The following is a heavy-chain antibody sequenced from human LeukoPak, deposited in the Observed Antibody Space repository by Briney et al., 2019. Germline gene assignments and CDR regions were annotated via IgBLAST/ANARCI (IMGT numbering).Heavy chain of an antibody. V-gene: IGHV3-20*04. CDR2: INWNGGST. D-gene: IGHD4-23*01. Sequence: GGSLRLSCAASGFTFDDYGMSWVRQAPGKGLEWVSGINWNGGSTGYADSVKGRFTISRDNAKNSLYLQMNSLRAEDTALYYCARPRNFRGYGGPLDYWGQGTLVTVSS. J-gene: IGHJ4*02. CDR1: GFTFDDYG. CDR3: ARPRNFRGYGGPLDY.